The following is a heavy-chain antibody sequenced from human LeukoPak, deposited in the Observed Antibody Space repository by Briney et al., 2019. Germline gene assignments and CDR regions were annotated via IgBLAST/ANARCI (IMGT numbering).Heavy chain of an antibody. CDR2: ISGSTSYI. CDR1: GFTFSSYA. V-gene: IGHV3-21*01. J-gene: IGHJ4*02. CDR3: ARGSDFVWGSYRPYFDY. Sequence: GGSLRLSCAASGFTFSSYAMSWVRQAPGKGLEWVSSISGSTSYIYYADSVRGRFTISRDNAKNSLYLQMNSLRAEDTAVYYCARGSDFVWGSYRPYFDYWGQGTLVTVSS. D-gene: IGHD3-16*02.